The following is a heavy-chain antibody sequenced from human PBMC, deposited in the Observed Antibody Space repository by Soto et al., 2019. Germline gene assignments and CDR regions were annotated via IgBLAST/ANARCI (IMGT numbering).Heavy chain of an antibody. CDR3: ARFPLRGSGSYPLDY. CDR1: GYTFTSYG. D-gene: IGHD3-10*01. J-gene: IGHJ4*02. Sequence: QVQLVQSGAEVKKPGASVKVSCKASGYTFTSYGISWVRQAPGQGLEWMGWISAYNGNTNYAQKLQGRVTMTTDTSASTAHMELRSLRSDDTAVYYCARFPLRGSGSYPLDYWGQGTLVTVSS. V-gene: IGHV1-18*01. CDR2: ISAYNGNT.